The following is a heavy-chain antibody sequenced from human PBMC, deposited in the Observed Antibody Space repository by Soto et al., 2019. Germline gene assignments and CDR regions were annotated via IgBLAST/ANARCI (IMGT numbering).Heavy chain of an antibody. CDR3: AKTPYSSSATFDY. CDR1: GFTFSDYS. Sequence: GGSLRLSCAASGFTFSDYSMSWVRQDPGKGLEWVSAISGNGGTTYYADSVKGRFTISRDNSKNTLYLQMNSLRAEDTALYYCAKTPYSSSATFDYWGQGTLVTVSS. CDR2: ISGNGGTT. J-gene: IGHJ4*02. D-gene: IGHD6-6*01. V-gene: IGHV3-23*01.